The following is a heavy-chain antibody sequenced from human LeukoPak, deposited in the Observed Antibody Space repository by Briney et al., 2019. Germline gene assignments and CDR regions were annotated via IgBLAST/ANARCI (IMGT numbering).Heavy chain of an antibody. V-gene: IGHV3-21*04. D-gene: IGHD6-6*01. CDR1: GFTFSSYS. CDR2: ISSSSSYI. J-gene: IGHJ4*02. Sequence: TGGSLRLSCAASGFTFSSYSMNWVRQAPGKGLEWVSSISSSSSYIYYADSVKGQFTISRDNSKNTLYLQMNSLRAEDTAVYYCAKRIAAPPRSFDYWGQGILVTVSS. CDR3: AKRIAAPPRSFDY.